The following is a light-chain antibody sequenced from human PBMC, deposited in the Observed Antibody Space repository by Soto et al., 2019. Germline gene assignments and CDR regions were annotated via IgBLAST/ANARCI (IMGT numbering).Light chain of an antibody. CDR1: QSVSSY. CDR2: DAS. V-gene: IGKV3-11*01. CDR3: QQYNSYSPWT. Sequence: EIVLTQSPATLSLSPGERATLSCRASQSVSSYLAWYQQKPGQAPRILIYDASNRATGIPARFSGSGSGTDFTLTISSLEPEDFATYYCQQYNSYSPWTFGQGTKVEIK. J-gene: IGKJ1*01.